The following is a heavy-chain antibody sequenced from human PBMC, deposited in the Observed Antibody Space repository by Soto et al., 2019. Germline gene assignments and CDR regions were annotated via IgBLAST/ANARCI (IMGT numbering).Heavy chain of an antibody. J-gene: IGHJ4*02. Sequence: GESLKISCAASGFTFSSYAMSWVRQAPGKGLEWVSAISGSGGSTYYADSVKGRFTISRDNSKNTLYLQMNSLRAEDTAVYYCAKDGGERYSSGWYFDYWGQGTLVTVSS. V-gene: IGHV3-23*01. CDR3: AKDGGERYSSGWYFDY. CDR2: ISGSGGST. CDR1: GFTFSSYA. D-gene: IGHD6-19*01.